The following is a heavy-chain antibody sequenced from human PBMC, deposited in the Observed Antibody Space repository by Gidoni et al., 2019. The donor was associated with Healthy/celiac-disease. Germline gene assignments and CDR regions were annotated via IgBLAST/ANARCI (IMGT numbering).Heavy chain of an antibody. Sequence: EVQLVESGGGLVQPGGSLRLPCSAPGFTFSSYAMHWVRQAPGKGLEYVAAISSNGGSTYDADSVKGRFTISRDNSTNTLYLQLCSLIAEDTAVYYCVKDQGDYGGKSGRAGFDPWGQGTLVTVSS. D-gene: IGHD4-17*01. CDR2: ISSNGGST. CDR3: VKDQGDYGGKSGRAGFDP. J-gene: IGHJ5*02. V-gene: IGHV3-64D*06. CDR1: GFTFSSYA.